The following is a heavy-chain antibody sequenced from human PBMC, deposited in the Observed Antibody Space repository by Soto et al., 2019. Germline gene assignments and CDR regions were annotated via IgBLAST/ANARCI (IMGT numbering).Heavy chain of an antibody. CDR1: GGSISSGGYY. J-gene: IGHJ5*02. Sequence: QVQLQESGPGLVKPSQTLSLTCTVSGGSISSGGYYWSWIRQHPGKGLEWIGYIYYSGSTYYNPSLKSRVTIXXDXSXXQFSLKLSPVTAADTAVYYCARAIGVPDAPNWFDPWGQGTLVTVSS. CDR3: ARAIGVPDAPNWFDP. D-gene: IGHD2-2*01. V-gene: IGHV4-31*03. CDR2: IYYSGST.